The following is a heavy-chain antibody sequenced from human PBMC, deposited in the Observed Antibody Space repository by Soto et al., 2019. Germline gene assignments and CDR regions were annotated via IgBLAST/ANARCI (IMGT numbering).Heavy chain of an antibody. CDR3: ARGPRYGSEDFDI. D-gene: IGHD1-26*01. Sequence: QVQLVQSGAEVKKPGSSVKVSCKASGGTFSSYAISWVRQAPGQGLEWMGGIIPIFGTANYDQKFQGSVTITADESTSRDYMEMSRLRFEEMAVYYCARGPRYGSEDFDIWGQETMVTVSS. CDR1: GGTFSSYA. V-gene: IGHV1-69*01. J-gene: IGHJ3*02. CDR2: IIPIFGTA.